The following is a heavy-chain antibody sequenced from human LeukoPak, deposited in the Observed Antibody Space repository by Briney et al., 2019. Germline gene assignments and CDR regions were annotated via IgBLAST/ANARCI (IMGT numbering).Heavy chain of an antibody. J-gene: IGHJ4*02. Sequence: GGSLRLSCAASGFTFSSYLMNWVRQAPGKGLEWVANIKHDGSEKHYVDFVKGRFTISRDNAKNSLYLQMNSLRVEDTAVYYCAWSDNAAHDCWGQGTLVTVSS. CDR1: GFTFSSYL. CDR2: IKHDGSEK. CDR3: AWSDNAAHDC. V-gene: IGHV3-7*01. D-gene: IGHD2-2*01.